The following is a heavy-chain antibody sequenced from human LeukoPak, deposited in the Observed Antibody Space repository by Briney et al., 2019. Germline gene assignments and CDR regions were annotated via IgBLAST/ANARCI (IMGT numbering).Heavy chain of an antibody. J-gene: IGHJ4*02. D-gene: IGHD3-16*02. CDR3: AKSKVWGTYRYTFDS. CDR2: ISGSGGST. Sequence: GGSLRLSCAASGFTFSSYAMSWVRQAPGKGLDWVSTISGSGGSTYYADSVKGRFTMSRDNSKNTLYLQINSLRAEDAAIYYCAKSKVWGTYRYTFDSWGQGTLVTVSA. V-gene: IGHV3-23*01. CDR1: GFTFSSYA.